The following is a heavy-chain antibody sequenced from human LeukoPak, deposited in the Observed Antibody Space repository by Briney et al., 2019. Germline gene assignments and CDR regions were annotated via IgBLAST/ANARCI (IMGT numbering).Heavy chain of an antibody. CDR3: VRNMVRGVVYFDS. Sequence: GGSLRLSCAASGFTFSDYWMHWVRQTPGKGLVWVSRISYDGGGTNFADSVKGRFTISRDNAKNMLYLQMSSLRVDDTAVYYCVRNMVRGVVYFDSWGQGVQVTVSS. J-gene: IGHJ4*02. D-gene: IGHD3-10*01. V-gene: IGHV3-74*01. CDR2: ISYDGGGT. CDR1: GFTFSDYW.